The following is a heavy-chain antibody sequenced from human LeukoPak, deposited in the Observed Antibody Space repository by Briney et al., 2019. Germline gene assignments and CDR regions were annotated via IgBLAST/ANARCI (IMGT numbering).Heavy chain of an antibody. J-gene: IGHJ4*02. D-gene: IGHD6-13*01. Sequence: PGGSLRLSCAASGFTFSSYAMSWVRQAPGKGLEWVSAISGSGGSTYYADSVKGRFTISRDNSKNTLYLQMNSLRAEDTAVYYCAKEGDIRGIAAAGLLDYWGQGTLVTVSS. V-gene: IGHV3-23*01. CDR3: AKEGDIRGIAAAGLLDY. CDR1: GFTFSSYA. CDR2: ISGSGGST.